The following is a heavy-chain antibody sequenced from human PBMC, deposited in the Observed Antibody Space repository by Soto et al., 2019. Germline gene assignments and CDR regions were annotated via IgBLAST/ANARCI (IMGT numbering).Heavy chain of an antibody. J-gene: IGHJ4*02. CDR1: GGTFSSYT. CDR2: IIPILGIA. V-gene: IGHV1-69*04. Sequence: SVKVSCKASGGTFSSYTISWVRQAPGQGLEWMGRIIPILGIANYAQKFQGRVTITADKSTSTAYMELSSLRSEDTAVYYCAREKVRYYDFWSGPRYFDYWGQGTLVTVSS. D-gene: IGHD3-3*01. CDR3: AREKVRYYDFWSGPRYFDY.